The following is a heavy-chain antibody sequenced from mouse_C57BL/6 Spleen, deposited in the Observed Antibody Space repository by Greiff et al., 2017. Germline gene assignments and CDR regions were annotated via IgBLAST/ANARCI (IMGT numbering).Heavy chain of an antibody. CDR2: ISSGSSTI. CDR3: ARNSYYSNSYAMDY. Sequence: EVQLKESGGGLVKPGGSLKLSCAASGFTFSDYGMHWVRQAPVKGLEWVAYISSGSSTIYYADTVKGRFTISRDNAKNTLFLQMTRLRSEDTDMYYCARNSYYSNSYAMDYWGQGTSVTVSS. D-gene: IGHD2-5*01. CDR1: GFTFSDYG. V-gene: IGHV5-17*01. J-gene: IGHJ4*01.